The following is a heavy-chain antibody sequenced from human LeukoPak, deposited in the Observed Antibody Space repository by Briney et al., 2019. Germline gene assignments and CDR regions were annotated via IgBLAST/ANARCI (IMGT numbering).Heavy chain of an antibody. V-gene: IGHV1-69*13. Sequence: SVKVSCKASGGTFSSYAISWVRQAPGQGLEWMGGIIPIFGTANYAQKFQGRVTITADESTSTAYMELSSLRSEDTAVYYCARVVYYDFWSGYSMRYYGMDVWGQGTTVTVSS. CDR1: GGTFSSYA. CDR3: ARVVYYDFWSGYSMRYYGMDV. D-gene: IGHD3-3*01. CDR2: IIPIFGTA. J-gene: IGHJ6*02.